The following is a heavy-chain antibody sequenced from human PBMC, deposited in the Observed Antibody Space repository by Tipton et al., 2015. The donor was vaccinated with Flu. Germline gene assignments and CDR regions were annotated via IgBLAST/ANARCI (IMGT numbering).Heavy chain of an antibody. CDR2: IYSGGST. D-gene: IGHD1-26*01. CDR1: GFTVSSNY. J-gene: IGHJ3*02. CDR3: ARENWVGDAFDI. Sequence: SLRLSCAASGFTVSSNYMSWVRQAPGKGLEWVSVIYSGGSTYYADSVKGRFTTSRDNSKNTLYLQMNSLRAEDTAVYYCARENWVGDAFDIWGQGTMVTVSS. V-gene: IGHV3-53*01.